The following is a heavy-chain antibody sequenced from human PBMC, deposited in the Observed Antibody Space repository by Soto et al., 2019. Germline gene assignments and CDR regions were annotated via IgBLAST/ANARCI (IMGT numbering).Heavy chain of an antibody. V-gene: IGHV4-38-2*01. CDR3: ARRIVATNLYYFDY. Sequence: PSETLSLTCAVSGYSISSDYYWGWIRQPPGKGLEWIGSIYHSGSTYYNPSLKSRVTISVGTSKNQFSLKLSSVTAADTAVYYCARRIVATNLYYFDYWGQGTLVTVSS. CDR1: GYSISSDYY. CDR2: IYHSGST. J-gene: IGHJ4*02. D-gene: IGHD5-12*01.